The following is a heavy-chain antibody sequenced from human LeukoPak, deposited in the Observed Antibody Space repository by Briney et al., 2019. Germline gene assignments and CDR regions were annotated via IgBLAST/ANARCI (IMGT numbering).Heavy chain of an antibody. CDR1: GGSFSGYY. CDR2: INHSGST. V-gene: IGHV4-34*01. Sequence: PSETLSLTCAVYGGSFSGYYWSWIRQPPGKGLEWIGEINHSGSTNYNPSLKSRVTISVDTSKNQFSLKLSSVTAADTAVYYCARGGGGVDTVMVLYDYWGQETLVTVSS. D-gene: IGHD5-18*01. CDR3: ARGGGGVDTVMVLYDY. J-gene: IGHJ4*02.